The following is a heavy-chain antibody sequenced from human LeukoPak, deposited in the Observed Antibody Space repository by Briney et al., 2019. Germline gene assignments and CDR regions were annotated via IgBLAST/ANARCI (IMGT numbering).Heavy chain of an antibody. V-gene: IGHV4-34*01. D-gene: IGHD3-22*01. J-gene: IGHJ4*02. CDR3: ASNYYDSSGYYYGDY. Sequence: SETLSLTCTVSGGSISYYYWSWIRQPPGKGLEWIGEINHSGSTNYNPSLKSRVTISVDTSKNQFSLKLSSVTAADTAVYYCASNYYDSSGYYYGDYWGQGTLVTVSS. CDR1: GGSISYYY. CDR2: INHSGST.